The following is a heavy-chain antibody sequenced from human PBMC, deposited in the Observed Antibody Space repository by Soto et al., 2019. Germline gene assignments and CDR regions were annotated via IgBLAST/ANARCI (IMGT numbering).Heavy chain of an antibody. CDR1: GDSIGSGNHF. J-gene: IGHJ4*02. D-gene: IGHD2-21*01. CDR2: IYFTGNT. Sequence: PSETLSLTCSVSGDSIGSGNHFWSWIRQIPGKGLEWIGYIYFTGNTYYNPSLQSRATISVDTSRNVLSLKLTSVTAADTAIYYCARDRGMGHCGGECYTIDFWGQGAQVTVSS. V-gene: IGHV4-31*03. CDR3: ARDRGMGHCGGECYTIDF.